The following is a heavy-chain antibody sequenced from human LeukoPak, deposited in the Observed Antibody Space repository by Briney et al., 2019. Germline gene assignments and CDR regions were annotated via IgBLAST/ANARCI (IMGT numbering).Heavy chain of an antibody. Sequence: SETLSLTCAVYGGSFGGYYWSWIRQPPGKGLEWIGEINHSGSTNYNPSLKSPVTISVDTSKNQFSLKLSSVTAADTAVYYCARAAYYDILTGYARTENYYYGMDVWGQGTTVTVSS. V-gene: IGHV4-34*01. CDR2: INHSGST. CDR1: GGSFGGYY. CDR3: ARAAYYDILTGYARTENYYYGMDV. J-gene: IGHJ6*02. D-gene: IGHD3-9*01.